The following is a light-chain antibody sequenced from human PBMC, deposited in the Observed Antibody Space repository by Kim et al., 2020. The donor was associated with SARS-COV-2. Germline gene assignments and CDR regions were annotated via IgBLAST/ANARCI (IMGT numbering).Light chain of an antibody. CDR1: SGSIASDY. CDR2: EDK. V-gene: IGLV6-57*03. Sequence: GKTVTISCTRSSGSIASDYVQWYQQRPGSAPRTVIYEDKQRPSGVPDRFSGSIDRSSNSASLTISGLKTEDEADYYCQSFDADTQVFGGGTKLTVL. CDR3: QSFDADTQV. J-gene: IGLJ3*02.